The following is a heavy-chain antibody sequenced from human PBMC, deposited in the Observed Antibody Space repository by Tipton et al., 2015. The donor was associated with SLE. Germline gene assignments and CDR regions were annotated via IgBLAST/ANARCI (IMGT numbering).Heavy chain of an antibody. J-gene: IGHJ6*03. CDR1: GDSFYSSHDQ. Sequence: TLSLTCSVSGDSFYSSHDQWDGIRQSPGKGLEWIGRRFSGGSTYYNPSLKSRVTISVDMSKSQFSLNLNLVTAADTAIYYCARRKYYYMDVWGKGATVTVSS. CDR3: ARRKYYYMDV. CDR2: RFSGGST. V-gene: IGHV4-39*01.